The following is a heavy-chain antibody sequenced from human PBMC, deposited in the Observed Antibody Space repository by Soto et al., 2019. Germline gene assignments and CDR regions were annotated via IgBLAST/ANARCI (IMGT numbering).Heavy chain of an antibody. J-gene: IGHJ4*02. CDR1: GFTFATYT. V-gene: IGHV3-23*01. Sequence: EVQLLESGGGLVQPGGSLRLSCAASGFTFATYTMSWVRQAPGKGLEWVSAIIGSGGTTYYTDSVKGRFTISRDNSKNTLFLQMNSLRGDDTALYYWAKNSAATIRLGYDYWGQGTLVTVSS. CDR3: AKNSAATIRLGYDY. CDR2: IIGSGGTT. D-gene: IGHD5-12*01.